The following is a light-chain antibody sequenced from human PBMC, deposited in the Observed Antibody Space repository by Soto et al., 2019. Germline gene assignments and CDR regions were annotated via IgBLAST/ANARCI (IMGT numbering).Light chain of an antibody. J-gene: IGKJ2*01. CDR1: ESLSNPY. Sequence: EIVLTQSPGTLSMSPGERATLSCRASESLSNPYLAWYQHKPGQAPRLLIYGASNRATGIPDRFSSGGSGTDFTLTISRLEPEDFALYYCQHYVNSPYTFGQGTKLEIK. CDR2: GAS. V-gene: IGKV3-20*01. CDR3: QHYVNSPYT.